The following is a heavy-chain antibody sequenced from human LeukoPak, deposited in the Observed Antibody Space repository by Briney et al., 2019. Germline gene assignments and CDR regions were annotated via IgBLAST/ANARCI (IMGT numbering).Heavy chain of an antibody. J-gene: IGHJ4*02. V-gene: IGHV3-33*01. CDR1: GFTFSSYG. Sequence: PGRSLRLSCAASGFTFSSYGMHWVRQAPGKGLEWVAVIWYDGSNKYYADSVKGRFTISRDNSKNTLYLQMNRLRAEDTAVYYCARDIEVLTGYYLDYWGQGTLVTVSS. D-gene: IGHD3-9*01. CDR2: IWYDGSNK. CDR3: ARDIEVLTGYYLDY.